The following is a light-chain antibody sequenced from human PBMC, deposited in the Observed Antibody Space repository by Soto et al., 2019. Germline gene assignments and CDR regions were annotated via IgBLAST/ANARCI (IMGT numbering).Light chain of an antibody. CDR1: SSDVGGYTY. CDR3: CLSPGSLTWL. J-gene: IGLJ3*02. V-gene: IGLV2-14*01. CDR2: EVN. Sequence: QSVLTQPASVSGTPGQSITISCTGASSDVGGYTYVSWYQQHPGKAPKLMIYEVNNRPSGVPDRFSGSKSGSTASLTISGLQAEDEAEYYCCLSPGSLTWLFGGGTKLTVL.